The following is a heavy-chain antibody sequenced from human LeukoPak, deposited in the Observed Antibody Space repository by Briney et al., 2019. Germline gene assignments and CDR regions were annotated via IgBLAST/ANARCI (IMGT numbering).Heavy chain of an antibody. V-gene: IGHV3-53*01. Sequence: PGGSLRLSCAASGFTVSSNYMSWVRQAPGKGLEWVSVIYSGGSIYYADSVKGRFTISRDNSKNTLYLQMNSLRAEDTAVYYCAREGKRFLDHYYYYGMDVWGQGTTVTVSS. D-gene: IGHD3-3*01. CDR3: AREGKRFLDHYYYYGMDV. CDR1: GFTVSSNY. J-gene: IGHJ6*02. CDR2: IYSGGSI.